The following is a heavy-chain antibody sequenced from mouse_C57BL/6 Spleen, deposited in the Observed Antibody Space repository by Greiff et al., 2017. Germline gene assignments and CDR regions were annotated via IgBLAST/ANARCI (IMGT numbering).Heavy chain of an antibody. CDR3: ARGDYDYGCAY. D-gene: IGHD2-4*01. CDR1: GYTFTSYC. V-gene: IGHV1-52*01. CDR2: IYPSNDDT. Sequence: QVQLQQPGAELVRPGSSVKLSCKASGYTFTSYCIPWVKQRPIPGLEWIGNIYPSNDDTYYNQKFKDKATLTVEKSSSTAYMQLSRLTSEDSAVYYGARGDYDYGCAYGGQGTTVTVSA. J-gene: IGHJ3*01.